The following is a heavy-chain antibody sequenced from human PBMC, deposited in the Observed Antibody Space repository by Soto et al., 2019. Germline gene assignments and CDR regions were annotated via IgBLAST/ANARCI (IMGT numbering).Heavy chain of an antibody. D-gene: IGHD2-15*01. CDR2: INHSGGT. CDR3: ARENSLGVVVAATSRFYYYYYGMDV. V-gene: IGHV4-34*01. J-gene: IGHJ6*02. Sequence: PSETLSLTCAVYGGSFSAYYWSWIRQPPGKGLEWIGEINHSGGTSYNPSLKSRVTISVDTSKSQFSLKLTSVTAEDTAVYYCARENSLGVVVAATSRFYYYYYGMDVWGQGTTVTVSS. CDR1: GGSFSAYY.